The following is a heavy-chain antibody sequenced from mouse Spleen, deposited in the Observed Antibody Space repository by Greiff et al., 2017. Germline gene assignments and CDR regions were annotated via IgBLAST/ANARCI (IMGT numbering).Heavy chain of an antibody. Sequence: VQLQQSGAELARPGASVKLSCKASGYTFTSYGISWVKQRTGQGLEWIGEIYPRSGNTYYNEKFKGKATLTADKSSSTAYMELRSLTSEDSAVYFCARLGYDYDAYWGQGTLVTVSA. J-gene: IGHJ3*01. D-gene: IGHD2-4*01. CDR2: IYPRSGNT. CDR3: ARLGYDYDAY. V-gene: IGHV1-81*01. CDR1: GYTFTSYG.